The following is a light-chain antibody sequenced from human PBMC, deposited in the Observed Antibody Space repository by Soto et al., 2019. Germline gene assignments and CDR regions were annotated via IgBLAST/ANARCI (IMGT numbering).Light chain of an antibody. J-gene: IGKJ2*01. V-gene: IGKV1-5*03. CDR1: QSISSW. CDR2: KAS. Sequence: DLQMTQSPSTLSASVGDRVTITCRASQSISSWLAWYQQKPGKAPKLLIYKASSLETGVPSRFSGSESGTEFTLTISSLQPDDFATYYCQQYYSYSFGQGTKLEIK. CDR3: QQYYSYS.